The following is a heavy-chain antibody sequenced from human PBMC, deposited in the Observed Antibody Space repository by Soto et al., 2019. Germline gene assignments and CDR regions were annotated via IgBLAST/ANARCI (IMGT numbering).Heavy chain of an antibody. V-gene: IGHV3-33*01. J-gene: IGHJ4*02. CDR1: GFTFSNYG. Sequence: QVQLVGSGGDVVQPGRSLRLSCAASGFTFSNYGMHWVRQAPGKGLEWVAVITNNGGSDHYADSLKGRFTISRDNSKNTLYLQMTSLRAEDTAVYYCVRDDDQEANALDYWGQGTLVTVSS. CDR3: VRDDDQEANALDY. CDR2: ITNNGGSD. D-gene: IGHD2-2*01.